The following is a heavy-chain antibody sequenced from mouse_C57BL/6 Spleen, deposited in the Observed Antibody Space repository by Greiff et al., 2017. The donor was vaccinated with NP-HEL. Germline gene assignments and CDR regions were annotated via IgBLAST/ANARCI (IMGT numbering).Heavy chain of an antibody. D-gene: IGHD1-1*01. V-gene: IGHV1-64*01. J-gene: IGHJ2*01. CDR3: ARRGTTEGNYFDY. CDR2: IHPNSGST. Sequence: QVHVKQPGAELVKPGASVKLSCKASGYTFTSYWMHWVKQRPGQGLEWIGMIHPNSGSTNYNEKFKSKATLTVDKSSSTAYMQLSSLTSEDSAVYYCARRGTTEGNYFDYWGQGTTLTVSS. CDR1: GYTFTSYW.